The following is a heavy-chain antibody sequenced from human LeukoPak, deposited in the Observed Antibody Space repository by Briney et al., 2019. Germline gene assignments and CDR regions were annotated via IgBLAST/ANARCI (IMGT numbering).Heavy chain of an antibody. Sequence: SETLSLTCTVSGGSISSYYWSWIRQPPGKGLEWIGYIYYSGSTNYNPSLKSRVTISVDTSKNQFSLKLSSVTAADTAVYYCARGPPYGSRSDFFDYWGQGTLVTVSS. J-gene: IGHJ4*02. CDR1: GGSISSYY. D-gene: IGHD3-10*01. CDR2: IYYSGST. V-gene: IGHV4-59*01. CDR3: ARGPPYGSRSDFFDY.